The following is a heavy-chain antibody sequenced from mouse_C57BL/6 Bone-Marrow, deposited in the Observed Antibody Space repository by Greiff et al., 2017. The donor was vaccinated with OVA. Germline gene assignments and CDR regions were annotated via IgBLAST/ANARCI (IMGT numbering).Heavy chain of an antibody. J-gene: IGHJ4*01. V-gene: IGHV5-9-1*02. Sequence: EVKLMESGEGLVKPGGSLTLSCAASGFTFSSYAMSWVRQTPEKRLEWVAYISSGGDYIYYADTVKGRFTISRDNARNTLYLQMSSLKSEDTAMYYCTRGPAHYYAMDYWGQGTSVTVSS. CDR1: GFTFSSYA. CDR2: ISSGGDYI. CDR3: TRGPAHYYAMDY. D-gene: IGHD3-1*01.